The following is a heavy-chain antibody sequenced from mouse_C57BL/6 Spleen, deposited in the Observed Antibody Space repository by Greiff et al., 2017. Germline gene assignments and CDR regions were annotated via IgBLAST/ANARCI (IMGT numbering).Heavy chain of an antibody. D-gene: IGHD2-4*01. Sequence: EVMLVESGGGLVKPGGSLRLSCAASGFTFSDYGMHWVRQAPEKGLEWVAYISSGSSTIYYADTVKGRFTISRDNAKNTLFLRMTSLRYEDTTMYYCARIYYDYEDYFDYWGQGTTLTVSS. CDR3: ARIYYDYEDYFDY. J-gene: IGHJ2*01. CDR2: ISSGSSTI. CDR1: GFTFSDYG. V-gene: IGHV5-17*01.